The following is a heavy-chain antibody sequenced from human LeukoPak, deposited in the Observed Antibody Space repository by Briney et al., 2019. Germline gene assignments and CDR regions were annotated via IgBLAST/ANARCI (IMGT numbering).Heavy chain of an antibody. Sequence: GGSLRLSCAASGFTFSRYAMHWVRQAPGKGLEWVSGISWNSGSIDYADSVKGRFTISRDNAKSSLYLQMNSLRAEDTALYYCAKDDPSGWKFDYWGQGTLVTVSS. CDR1: GFTFSRYA. CDR3: AKDDPSGWKFDY. CDR2: ISWNSGSI. D-gene: IGHD6-19*01. J-gene: IGHJ4*02. V-gene: IGHV3-9*01.